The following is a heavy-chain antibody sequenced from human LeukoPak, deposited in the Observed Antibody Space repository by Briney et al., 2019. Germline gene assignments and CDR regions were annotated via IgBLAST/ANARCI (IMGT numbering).Heavy chain of an antibody. CDR3: ARERGSGLPFDL. CDR1: GGSISSGGYS. V-gene: IGHV4-30-2*01. CDR2: IYHSGST. J-gene: IGHJ2*01. Sequence: SETLSLTCAVSGGSISSGGYSWSWIRQPPGKGLEWIGYIYHSGSTYYNPSLKSRVTISVDTSKNQFSLKLSSVTAADTAVYYCARERGSGLPFDLWGRGTLVTVSS. D-gene: IGHD3-10*01.